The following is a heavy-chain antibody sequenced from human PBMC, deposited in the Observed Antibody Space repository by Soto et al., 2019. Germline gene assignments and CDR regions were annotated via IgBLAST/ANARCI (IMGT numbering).Heavy chain of an antibody. CDR3: ARGGSYWGHYFDY. V-gene: IGHV1-46*03. CDR2: INPSGGYT. Sequence: ASVKVSCKASGYTFTSYYMNWVRQAPGQGLEWLGIINPSGGYTTYAQRFLGRVTMTSDTSTSTVHMELGSLTSEDTAVYYCARGGSYWGHYFDYWGQGTLVTVSS. CDR1: GYTFTSYY. D-gene: IGHD1-26*01. J-gene: IGHJ4*02.